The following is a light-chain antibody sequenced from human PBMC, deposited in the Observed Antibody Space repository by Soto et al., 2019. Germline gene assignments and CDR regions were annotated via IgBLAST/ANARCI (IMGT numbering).Light chain of an antibody. CDR3: QQPRSFPLT. J-gene: IGKJ4*01. CDR1: QGLVSW. Sequence: DIEVTQSPSSVSSSVGDRVTITCRARQGLVSWLAWYQQKPGRAPKLLIYAASSFQSGVPSRFSGSGSGTDFTLNISSLQTEDFATYYCQQPRSFPLTFGGGTKVQIK. V-gene: IGKV1-12*01. CDR2: AAS.